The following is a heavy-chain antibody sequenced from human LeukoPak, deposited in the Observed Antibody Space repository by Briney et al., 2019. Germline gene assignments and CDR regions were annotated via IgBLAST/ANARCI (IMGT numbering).Heavy chain of an antibody. CDR1: GYTFTGYY. CDR3: ARDRSDILTGAFDY. V-gene: IGHV1-2*02. CDR2: INPNSGGT. Sequence: ASVKVSCKASGYTFTGYYMHWVRQAPGQGLEWMGWINPNSGGTNYAQKFQGRVTMTRDTSISTAYMEPSRLRSDDTAVYYCARDRSDILTGAFDYWGQGTLVTVSS. D-gene: IGHD3-9*01. J-gene: IGHJ4*02.